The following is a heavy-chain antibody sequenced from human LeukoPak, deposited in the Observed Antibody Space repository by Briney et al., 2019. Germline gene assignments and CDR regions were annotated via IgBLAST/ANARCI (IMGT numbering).Heavy chain of an antibody. Sequence: TSETLSLTCAVSGYSISSGYYWGWIRQPPGKGLEWIGSISHSGSTYYNPSLKSRVTISVDTSKNQFSLKLSSVTAADTAVYYCASAPGDFWSGYPDYFDYWGQGTLVTVSS. J-gene: IGHJ4*02. V-gene: IGHV4-38-2*01. CDR1: GYSISSGYY. CDR3: ASAPGDFWSGYPDYFDY. D-gene: IGHD3-3*01. CDR2: ISHSGST.